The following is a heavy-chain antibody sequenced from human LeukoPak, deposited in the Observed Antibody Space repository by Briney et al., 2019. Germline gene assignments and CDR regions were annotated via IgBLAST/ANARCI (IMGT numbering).Heavy chain of an antibody. D-gene: IGHD1-1*01. Sequence: GGSLRLSCAASGFTFTSYAMSWVRQAPGKGLEWVSAISGSGGSTYHADSVKGRFTISRDNSKDTLYLQMNSLRAEDTAVYYCARILTTGTTVSYWGQGTLVTVSS. J-gene: IGHJ4*02. CDR1: GFTFTSYA. CDR2: ISGSGGST. CDR3: ARILTTGTTVSY. V-gene: IGHV3-23*01.